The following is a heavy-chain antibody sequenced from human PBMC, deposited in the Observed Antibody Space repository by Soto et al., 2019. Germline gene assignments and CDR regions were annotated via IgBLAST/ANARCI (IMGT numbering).Heavy chain of an antibody. CDR1: GYTFTGYY. D-gene: IGHD3-22*01. CDR2: INPNSGGT. Sequence: ASVKVSCKASGYTFTGYYMHWVRQAPGQGLEWMGWINPNSGGTNYAQKFQGWVTMTRDTSISTAYMELSRLRSDDTAVYYCTLRYYYDSSGPVNAFDLWGPGTMVTVS. J-gene: IGHJ3*01. CDR3: TLRYYYDSSGPVNAFDL. V-gene: IGHV1-2*04.